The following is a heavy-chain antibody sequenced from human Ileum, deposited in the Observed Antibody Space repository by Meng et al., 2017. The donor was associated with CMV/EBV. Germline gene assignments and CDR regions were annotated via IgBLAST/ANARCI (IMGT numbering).Heavy chain of an antibody. CDR1: TFIAYA. V-gene: IGHV1-69*05. J-gene: IGHJ4*02. Sequence: TFIAYAISLVRQAPGEGLEWMGGITPMSGTTNYAQKFQGRVTITTDESATTGYLELSSLRSDDTAVYYCARGLRPSGYDTYYFDYWGQGTLVTVSS. D-gene: IGHD5-12*01. CDR3: ARGLRPSGYDTYYFDY. CDR2: ITPMSGTT.